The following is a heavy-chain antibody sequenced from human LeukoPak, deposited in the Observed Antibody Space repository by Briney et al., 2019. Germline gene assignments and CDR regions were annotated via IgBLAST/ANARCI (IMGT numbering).Heavy chain of an antibody. CDR2: ISGDGSRT. J-gene: IGHJ4*02. CDR3: AKVRRTRFVESSGWLELGY. Sequence: PGGSLRLSCAASGFTFDDYAMHWVRQAPGKGLEWVSLISGDGSRTYYADSVKGRFTISRDNSKNSLYLQMNSLRTEDTAFYYCAKVRRTRFVESSGWLELGYWGQGTLVTVSS. CDR1: GFTFDDYA. D-gene: IGHD6-19*01. V-gene: IGHV3-43*02.